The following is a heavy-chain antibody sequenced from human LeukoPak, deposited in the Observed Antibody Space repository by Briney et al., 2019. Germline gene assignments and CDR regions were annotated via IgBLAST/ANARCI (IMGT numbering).Heavy chain of an antibody. D-gene: IGHD2-2*01. CDR3: ARAGYCSSTTCPDGFDI. CDR1: GGSISSSSYY. J-gene: IGHJ3*02. CDR2: IYYSGNT. Sequence: SETLSLTCTVSGGSISSSSYYWGWIRQPPGKGLEWIGSIYYSGNTYYNPSLKSRVTISVDTSKNQFSLKLSSVTAADTAVYYCARAGYCSSTTCPDGFDIWGRGTKVTVSS. V-gene: IGHV4-39*07.